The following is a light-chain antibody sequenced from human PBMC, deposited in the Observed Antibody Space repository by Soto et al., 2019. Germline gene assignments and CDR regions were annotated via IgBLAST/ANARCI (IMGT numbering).Light chain of an antibody. CDR2: GNT. CDR3: AAWDDSLGGYV. CDR1: SSNIGSNT. J-gene: IGLJ1*01. V-gene: IGLV1-44*01. Sequence: QSVLTQPPSASGTPGQRVTISCSGSSSNIGSNTVNWYQQLPGTAPKLRIYGNTQRPSGVPDRFSGSKSVTSASRAISWLQSEDEADYDCAAWDDSLGGYVFGTGTKLTVL.